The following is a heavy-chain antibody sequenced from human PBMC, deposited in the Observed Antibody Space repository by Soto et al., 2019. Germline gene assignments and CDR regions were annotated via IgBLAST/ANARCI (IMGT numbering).Heavy chain of an antibody. CDR3: TKRATTVPTPGNYFDS. D-gene: IGHD1-1*01. V-gene: IGHV3-23*01. J-gene: IGHJ4*02. CDR2: LTRGGTS. CDR1: GFTFSDYF. Sequence: EVHLLESGGGLVQPGGSLRLSCAASGFTFSDYFMSWVRQTPERGLEWVSTLTRGGTSYYADSVQGRFTVSRDNSKNTVSLQMHSLRAEDTALYYCTKRATTVPTPGNYFDSWGQGTLVTVSS.